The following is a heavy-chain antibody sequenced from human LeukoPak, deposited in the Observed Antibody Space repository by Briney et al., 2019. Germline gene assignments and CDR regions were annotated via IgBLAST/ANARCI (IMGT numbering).Heavy chain of an antibody. CDR3: ARDTAWNYCDY. J-gene: IGHJ4*02. Sequence: GGSMSLCCVRSGFTFSRHGMGWVRSSPGEGLEWVVIISNYGSKKYYAHSVEGRIPISRDKSKNTLYLQMDSLRAEETADYYWARDTAWNYCDYWGQGTLVTVSS. CDR1: GFTFSRHG. D-gene: IGHD3-3*01. V-gene: IGHV3-30*03. CDR2: ISNYGSKK.